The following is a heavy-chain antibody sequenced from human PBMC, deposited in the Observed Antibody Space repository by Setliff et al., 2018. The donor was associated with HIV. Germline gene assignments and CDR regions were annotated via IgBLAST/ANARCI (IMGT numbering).Heavy chain of an antibody. Sequence: ASVKVSCKASGYPFSSYYMHWVRQAPGQGLEWVGRINPNNYDTNYAQRFQGRVTMTRDTSISTVYMDLRRLRSDDTAVYYCARKHLFNVFDYWGQGTLVTVS. CDR3: ARKHLFNVFDY. V-gene: IGHV1-2*06. CDR2: INPNNYDT. J-gene: IGHJ4*02. CDR1: GYPFSSYY.